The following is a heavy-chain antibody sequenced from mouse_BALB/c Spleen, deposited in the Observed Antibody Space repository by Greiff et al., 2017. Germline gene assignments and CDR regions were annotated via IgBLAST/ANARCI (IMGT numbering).Heavy chain of an antibody. D-gene: IGHD1-2*01. CDR2: ISSGGSYT. V-gene: IGHV5-9-4*01. Sequence: EVQRVESGGGLVKPGGSLKLSCAASGFTFSSYAMSWVRQSPEKRLEWVAEISSGGSYTYYPDTVTGRFTISRDNAKNTLYLEMSSLRSEDTAMYYCARGGYGFAYWGQGTLVTVSA. CDR1: GFTFSSYA. J-gene: IGHJ3*01. CDR3: ARGGYGFAY.